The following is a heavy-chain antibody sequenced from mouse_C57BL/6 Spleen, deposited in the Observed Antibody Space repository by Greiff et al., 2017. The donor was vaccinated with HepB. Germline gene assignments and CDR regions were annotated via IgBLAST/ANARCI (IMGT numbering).Heavy chain of an antibody. V-gene: IGHV5-6*01. J-gene: IGHJ4*01. CDR3: AREIITTVVAPYAMDY. D-gene: IGHD1-1*01. CDR1: GFPFSSYG. CDR2: ISSGGSYT. Sequence: EVQLVESGGDLVKPGGSLKLSCAASGFPFSSYGMSWVRQTPDKRLEWVATISSGGSYTYYPDSVKGRFTISRDNAKNTLYLQMSSLKSEDTAMYYCAREIITTVVAPYAMDYWGQGTSVTVSS.